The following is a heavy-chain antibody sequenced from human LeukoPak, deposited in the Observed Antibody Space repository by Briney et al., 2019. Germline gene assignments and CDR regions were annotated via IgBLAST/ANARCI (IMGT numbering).Heavy chain of an antibody. CDR1: GGSFSGYY. J-gene: IGHJ4*02. CDR3: ARALGTGWSQKE. Sequence: SETLSLTCGVYGGSFSGYYYSWIRQPPGKGLEWIGEINHSGYTNYNPSLESRVTISVDTSKNHFSLKLSSVTAADTAVYYCARALGTGWSQKEWGQGTLVTVSS. CDR2: INHSGYT. D-gene: IGHD6-19*01. V-gene: IGHV4-34*01.